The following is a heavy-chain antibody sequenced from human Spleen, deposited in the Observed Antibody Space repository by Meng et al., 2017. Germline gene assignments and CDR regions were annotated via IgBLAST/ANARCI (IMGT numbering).Heavy chain of an antibody. CDR3: ARSGLEGTLDY. V-gene: IGHV3-23*01. CDR2: NSASGGST. J-gene: IGHJ4*02. CDR1: GFYFNNAW. D-gene: IGHD3/OR15-3a*01. Sequence: GGSLRLSCAASGFYFNNAWMSWVRQAPGKGLEWVSTNSASGGSTYYADSVKGRFTISRDNSKNTVYLRMNSLRAEDTAVYFCARSGLEGTLDYWGQGSLVTVSS.